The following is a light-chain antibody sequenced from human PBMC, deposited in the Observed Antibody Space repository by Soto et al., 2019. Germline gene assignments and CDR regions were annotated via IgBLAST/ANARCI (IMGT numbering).Light chain of an antibody. J-gene: IGLJ2*01. CDR1: SSDVGGYNY. CDR2: EVS. V-gene: IGLV2-8*01. Sequence: QSALTQPPSASGSPGQSVTISCTGTSSDVGGYNYVSWYQHHPGKVPKLLIYEVSKRPSGVPDRFSGSKSGNTASLTVSGLQAEDEADFYCTSYSGSSNNVLFGGGTKLTVL. CDR3: TSYSGSSNNVL.